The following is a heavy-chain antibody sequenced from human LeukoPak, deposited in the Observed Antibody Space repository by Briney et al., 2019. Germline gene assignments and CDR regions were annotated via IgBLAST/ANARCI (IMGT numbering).Heavy chain of an antibody. V-gene: IGHV4-34*01. Sequence: SETLSLTCAVYGGSFSAYYWSWIRQPPGKGLEWIGEINHYGTTNYTPSLKSRVTISVDTSKNQFSLKLSSVTAADTAVYYCAREGVITMVQGFDYWGQGTLVTVSS. CDR1: GGSFSAYY. J-gene: IGHJ4*02. CDR3: AREGVITMVQGFDY. CDR2: INHYGTT. D-gene: IGHD3-10*01.